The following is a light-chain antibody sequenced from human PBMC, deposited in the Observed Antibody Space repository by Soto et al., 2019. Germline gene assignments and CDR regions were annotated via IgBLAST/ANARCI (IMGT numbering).Light chain of an antibody. V-gene: IGKV3-20*01. CDR3: QYYGTSPKP. CDR1: QSVSSSY. J-gene: IGKJ1*01. Sequence: EIALTQSPGTLSLSPGERATLSCRASQSVSSSYLAWYQQKPGQAPRLLILGASSRATGIPDRFSGSGSGTDFTLTISRLEPEDFAVYYFQYYGTSPKPFGQGTKVDIK. CDR2: GAS.